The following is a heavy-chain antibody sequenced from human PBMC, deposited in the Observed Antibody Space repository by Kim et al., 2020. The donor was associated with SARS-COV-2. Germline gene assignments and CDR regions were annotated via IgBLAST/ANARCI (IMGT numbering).Heavy chain of an antibody. D-gene: IGHD5-18*01. CDR3: AKAGAPGYSYGYVDY. V-gene: IGHV3-23*01. Sequence: DSVKGRFTISSDNSKNTLYLQMNSLRAGDTAVYYCAKAGAPGYSYGYVDYWGQGTLGTVSS. J-gene: IGHJ4*02.